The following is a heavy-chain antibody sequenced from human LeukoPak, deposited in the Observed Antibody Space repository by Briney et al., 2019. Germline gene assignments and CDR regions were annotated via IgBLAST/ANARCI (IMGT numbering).Heavy chain of an antibody. CDR3: ARDLSSSSSMDV. Sequence: KPSETLSLTCTLSGGSISSNYWNWIRQPPGKGLEWITYIYYSGSTNHNPSLKSRVTISVDTSKNQFSLKLSSVTAADTAVYYCARDLSSSSSMDVWGKGTTVTVS. D-gene: IGHD6-6*01. CDR2: IYYSGST. CDR1: GGSISSNY. V-gene: IGHV4-59*01. J-gene: IGHJ6*03.